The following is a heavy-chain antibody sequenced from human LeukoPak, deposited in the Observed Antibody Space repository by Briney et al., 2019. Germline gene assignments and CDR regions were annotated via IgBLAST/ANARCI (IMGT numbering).Heavy chain of an antibody. CDR1: GFTFSSYG. V-gene: IGHV3-30*18. CDR3: AKEITEGIFDY. CDR2: ISYDGSNK. Sequence: QPGRSLRLSCAASGFTFSSYGMHWVRQAPGKGLEWVAVISYDGSNKYYADSVKGRFTTSRDNSKNTLYLQMNSLRAEDTAVYYCAKEITEGIFDYWGQGTLVTVSS. D-gene: IGHD6-13*01. J-gene: IGHJ4*02.